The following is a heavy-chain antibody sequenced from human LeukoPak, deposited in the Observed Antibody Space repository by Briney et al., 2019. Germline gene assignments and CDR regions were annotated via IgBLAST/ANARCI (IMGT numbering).Heavy chain of an antibody. CDR3: AADFYGSGSYYRAFDI. CDR1: GYTFTSYY. Sequence: GASVKVSCKASGYTFTSYYIHWVRQAPGQGLEWMGIINPIGGTTDYAQKFQERVTITRDMSTSTAYMELSSLRSEDTAVYYCAADFYGSGSYYRAFDIWGQGTMVTVSS. D-gene: IGHD3-10*01. CDR2: INPIGGTT. V-gene: IGHV1-46*01. J-gene: IGHJ3*02.